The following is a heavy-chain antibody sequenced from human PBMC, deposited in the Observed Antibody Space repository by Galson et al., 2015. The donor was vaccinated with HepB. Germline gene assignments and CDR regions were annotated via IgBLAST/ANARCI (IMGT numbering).Heavy chain of an antibody. J-gene: IGHJ6*02. D-gene: IGHD2-15*01. Sequence: SLRLSCEASGFTFSDYYMSWIRQAPGKGLEWVSYISSSSSYTNYADSVKGRFTISRDNAKNSLYLQMNSLRAEDTAVYYCARVMPATHYYYYYGMDVWGQGTTVTVSS. CDR3: ARVMPATHYYYYYGMDV. CDR1: GFTFSDYY. CDR2: ISSSSSYT. V-gene: IGHV3-11*06.